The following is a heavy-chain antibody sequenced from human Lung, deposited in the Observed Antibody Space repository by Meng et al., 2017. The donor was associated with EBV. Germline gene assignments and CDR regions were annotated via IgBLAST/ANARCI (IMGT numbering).Heavy chain of an antibody. V-gene: IGHV4-4*02. CDR1: GGAIIFVSW. J-gene: IGHJ4*02. CDR3: ARDSDSAYSLGY. Sequence: QVELEGWGPGPVAHVGSLSPTCPCPGGAIIFVSWGSGVGSSPGKCLGWMGEIHHSGRTNYNPSLKSRITMSLDKPKNQFSLKLSSVTAADTAVYYCARDSDSAYSLGYWGQGTLVTVSS. D-gene: IGHD2-21*01. CDR2: IHHSGRT.